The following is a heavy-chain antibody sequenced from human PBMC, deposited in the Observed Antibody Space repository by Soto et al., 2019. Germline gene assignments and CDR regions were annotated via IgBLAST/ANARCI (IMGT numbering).Heavy chain of an antibody. D-gene: IGHD3-10*01. CDR3: ARGGDSAFFVS. J-gene: IGHJ4*02. V-gene: IGHV3-48*02. CDR1: GFTFSSYS. Sequence: EVQLVESGGGSQQPGGSLRLSCAASGFTFSSYSMNWVRQAPGKGLEWLSYISSRGDTIYYADSVKGRFTISRDNGKNSLDLQMNSLRDEDTAVYYCARGGDSAFFVSWGQGTLVTVSS. CDR2: ISSRGDTI.